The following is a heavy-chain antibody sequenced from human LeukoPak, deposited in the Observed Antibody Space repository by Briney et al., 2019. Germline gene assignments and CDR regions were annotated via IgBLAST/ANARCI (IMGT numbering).Heavy chain of an antibody. CDR2: ISSNGTST. J-gene: IGHJ4*02. CDR3: AKRGSVGTLGHFDY. CDR1: GFTFSSYA. V-gene: IGHV3-23*01. Sequence: GGSLRLSCAASGFTFSSYAMSWVRQAPGKGLEWVSGISSNGTSTYYVDSVKGRFTISRDNSKNTLFLQMNSLRAEDTAVYYCAKRGSVGTLGHFDYWGQGTLVTVSS. D-gene: IGHD6-13*01.